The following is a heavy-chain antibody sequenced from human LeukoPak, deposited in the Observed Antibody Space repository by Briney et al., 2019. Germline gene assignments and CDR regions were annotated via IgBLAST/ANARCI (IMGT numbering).Heavy chain of an antibody. D-gene: IGHD4-17*01. CDR2: IYYSGST. J-gene: IGHJ4*02. CDR1: GGSISSYY. CDR3: ARVFIPDYGDYLYSFDY. Sequence: SETLSLTCTVSGGSISSYYWSWIRQPPGKGLEWIGYIYYSGSTNYNPSLKSRVTISVDTSKNQFSLKLSSVTAADTAVYYCARVFIPDYGDYLYSFDYWGQGTLVTVSS. V-gene: IGHV4-59*01.